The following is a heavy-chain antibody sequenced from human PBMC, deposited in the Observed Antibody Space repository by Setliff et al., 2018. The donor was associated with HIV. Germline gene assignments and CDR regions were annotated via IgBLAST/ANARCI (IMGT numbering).Heavy chain of an antibody. CDR3: ARGKIVVVPAAMRPFDY. V-gene: IGHV3-74*01. CDR1: GFTFSSYW. J-gene: IGHJ4*02. CDR2: INSDGSST. Sequence: HPGGSLRLSCAASGFTFSSYWMRWVRQAPGKGLVWVSRINSDGSSTSYADSVKGRFTISRDNAKNTLYLQMNSLRAEDTAVYYCARGKIVVVPAAMRPFDYWGQGTLVTVSS. D-gene: IGHD2-2*01.